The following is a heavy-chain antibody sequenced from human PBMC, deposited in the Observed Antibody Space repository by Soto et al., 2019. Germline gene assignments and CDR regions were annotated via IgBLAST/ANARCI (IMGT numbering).Heavy chain of an antibody. CDR3: ARTDMTTLPNSAH. CDR2: INPNRGMT. J-gene: IGHJ4*02. CDR1: GYTCTDDY. Sequence: ASVKLSFRDSGYTCTDDYSRGLRHAPGQDLEWMGWINPNRGMTNSAQKFQGRVTMTRDTSITTAYMGLSRLKSDDTAVYYCARTDMTTLPNSAHWGQGTQVTVSS. V-gene: IGHV1-2*02. D-gene: IGHD4-17*01.